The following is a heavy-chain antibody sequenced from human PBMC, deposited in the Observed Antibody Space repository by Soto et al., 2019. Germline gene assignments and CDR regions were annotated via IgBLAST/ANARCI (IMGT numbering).Heavy chain of an antibody. CDR1: GFSLSTSGVG. V-gene: IGHV2-5*02. CDR3: AHRVHGECFDP. D-gene: IGHD3-10*01. CDR2: IYWDDDK. J-gene: IGHJ5*02. Sequence: QITLKESGPTLVKPTQTLTLTCTFSGFSLSTSGVGVGWIRQPPGKALEWLALIYWDDDKRYSPSLKSRLTXTXXTSKNQVVLTMTNMDPVDTATYYCAHRVHGECFDPWGQGTLVTVSS.